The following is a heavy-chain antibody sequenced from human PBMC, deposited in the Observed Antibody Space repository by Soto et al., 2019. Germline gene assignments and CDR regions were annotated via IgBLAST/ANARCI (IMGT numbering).Heavy chain of an antibody. CDR2: IKSKTDGGKT. CDR3: TTVKDYDFWSGYANYYGMAV. CDR1: GFTFSNAW. Sequence: EVQLVESGGGLVKPGGSLRLSCAASGFTFSNAWMNWVRQAPGKGLEWVGRIKSKTDGGKTDYAAPVKGRFTISRDDSKNTLYLQMNSLKTEDTAVYYCTTVKDYDFWSGYANYYGMAVWGQGTTVTVSS. D-gene: IGHD3-3*01. V-gene: IGHV3-15*07. J-gene: IGHJ6*02.